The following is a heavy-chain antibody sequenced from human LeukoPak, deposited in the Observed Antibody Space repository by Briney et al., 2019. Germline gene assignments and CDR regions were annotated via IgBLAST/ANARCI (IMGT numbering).Heavy chain of an antibody. Sequence: GGSLRLSCAAPGFTFSSYGMHWVRQAPGKGLEWVAFIRYDGSNKYYADSVKGRFTISRDNAKNSLYLQMNSLRAEDTALYYCAKSSSSFRRDFDYWGQGTLVTVSS. CDR3: AKSSSSFRRDFDY. CDR1: GFTFSSYG. J-gene: IGHJ4*02. D-gene: IGHD3-16*01. CDR2: IRYDGSNK. V-gene: IGHV3-30*02.